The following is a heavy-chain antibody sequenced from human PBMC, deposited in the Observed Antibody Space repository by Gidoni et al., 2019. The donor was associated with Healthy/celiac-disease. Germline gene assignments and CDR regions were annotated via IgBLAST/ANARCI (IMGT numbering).Heavy chain of an antibody. CDR3: AKDQGEQQLLHGMDV. J-gene: IGHJ6*02. V-gene: IGHV3-23*01. Sequence: EVQLLESGGGLVQPGGSLRLSCAASGFTFSSYAMSWVRQAPGKGLGLVSAISGSGGSTYYADSVKGRFTSSRDNSKNTLYLQMNSLRAEDTAVYYCAKDQGEQQLLHGMDVWGQGTTVTVSS. D-gene: IGHD6-13*01. CDR1: GFTFSSYA. CDR2: ISGSGGST.